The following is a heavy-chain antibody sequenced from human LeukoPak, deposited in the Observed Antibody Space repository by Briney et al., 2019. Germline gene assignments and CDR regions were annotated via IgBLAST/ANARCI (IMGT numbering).Heavy chain of an antibody. CDR3: AKFRLSNYEILTGYYYYFGY. V-gene: IGHV3-21*01. CDR2: IAGGGGYI. J-gene: IGHJ4*02. Sequence: PGGALILSCAASAFTSSTNSMIWFGRPPGRGLEWFSSIAGGGGYIYYADSVKGRFTISRDNAKNSLYLQMNSLRAEDTAVYYCAKFRLSNYEILTGYYYYFGYWGQGTQVTVSS. CDR1: AFTSSTNS. D-gene: IGHD3-9*01.